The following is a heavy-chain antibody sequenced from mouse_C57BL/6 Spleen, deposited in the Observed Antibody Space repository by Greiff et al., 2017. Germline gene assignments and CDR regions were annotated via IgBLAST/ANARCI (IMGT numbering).Heavy chain of an antibody. J-gene: IGHJ1*03. D-gene: IGHD1-1*01. CDR3: ARQNDGSRYFDV. CDR2: IWSGGST. CDR1: GFSLTSYG. Sequence: QVQLQQSGPGLVQPSQSLSITCTVSGFSLTSYGVHWVRQSPGKGLEWLGVIWSGGSTDYNAAFISRLSISKDNSKSQVFFKMNSLQADDTARYYCARQNDGSRYFDVWGTGTTVTVSS. V-gene: IGHV2-2*01.